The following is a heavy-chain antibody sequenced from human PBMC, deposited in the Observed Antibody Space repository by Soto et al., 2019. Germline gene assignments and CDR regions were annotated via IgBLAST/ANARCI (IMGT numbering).Heavy chain of an antibody. J-gene: IGHJ4*02. D-gene: IGHD1-1*01. CDR3: ARLQLVQKVIDY. CDR1: GDSISTYY. CDR2: IFYSGGT. V-gene: IGHV4-59*01. Sequence: SETLSLTCTVSGDSISTYYWSWIRQPPGKGLQWIGYIFYSGGTAYNPSLKSRVTISLDMSKKQISLKLSSVTTADTATYFCARLQLVQKVIDYWGQGTLVTVPQ.